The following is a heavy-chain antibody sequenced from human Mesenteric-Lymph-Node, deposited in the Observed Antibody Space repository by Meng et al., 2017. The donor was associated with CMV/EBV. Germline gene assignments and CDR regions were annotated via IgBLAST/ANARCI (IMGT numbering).Heavy chain of an antibody. CDR1: GGSISSYY. Sequence: SETLTLTCTVSGGSISSYYWSWIRQPPGKGLEWIGYIYYSGSTNYNPSLKSRVTISVDTSKNQFSLKLSSVTAADTAVYYCARAARYYYYGMDVWGQGTTVTVSS. D-gene: IGHD6-6*01. CDR2: IYYSGST. V-gene: IGHV4-59*01. J-gene: IGHJ6*02. CDR3: ARAARYYYYGMDV.